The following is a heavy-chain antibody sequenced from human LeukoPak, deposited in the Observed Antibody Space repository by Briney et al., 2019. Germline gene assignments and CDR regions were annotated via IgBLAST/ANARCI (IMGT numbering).Heavy chain of an antibody. CDR3: ARATTEIPFDY. Sequence: GASVKVSCKASGYTFTSYYMHWVRQAPGQGLEWMGIINPSGGSTSYAQKFQGRVTMTRDMSTSTVYMELSSLRSEDTAVYYCARATTEIPFDYWGQGTLVTVSS. V-gene: IGHV1-46*01. J-gene: IGHJ4*02. CDR1: GYTFTSYY. D-gene: IGHD2/OR15-2a*01. CDR2: INPSGGST.